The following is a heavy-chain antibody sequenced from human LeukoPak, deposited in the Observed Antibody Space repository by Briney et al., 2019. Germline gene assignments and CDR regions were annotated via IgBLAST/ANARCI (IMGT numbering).Heavy chain of an antibody. CDR2: INHSGST. J-gene: IGHJ5*02. D-gene: IGHD2-2*01. V-gene: IGHV4-34*01. Sequence: SETLSLTCAVYGGSFSGYCWSWIRQPPGKGLEWIGEINHSGSTNYNPSLKSRVTISVDTSKNQFSLKLSSVTAADTAVYYCARGLLGYCSSTSCGGCWFDPWGQGTLVTVSS. CDR1: GGSFSGYC. CDR3: ARGLLGYCSSTSCGGCWFDP.